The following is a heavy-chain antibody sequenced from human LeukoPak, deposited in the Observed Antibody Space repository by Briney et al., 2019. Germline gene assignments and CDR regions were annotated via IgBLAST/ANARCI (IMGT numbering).Heavy chain of an antibody. CDR1: GGTFSSYA. CDR2: IIPIFGTA. CDR3: ARAFAGYCSSTSCPNYYYYYYYMDV. V-gene: IGHV1-69*13. D-gene: IGHD2-2*01. Sequence: SVKVSCKASGGTFSSYAISWVRQAPGQGLEWMGGIIPIFGTANYAQKFQGRVTITADESTSTAYMELSGLRSKDTAVYYCARAFAGYCSSTSCPNYYYYYYYMDVWGKGTTVTVSS. J-gene: IGHJ6*03.